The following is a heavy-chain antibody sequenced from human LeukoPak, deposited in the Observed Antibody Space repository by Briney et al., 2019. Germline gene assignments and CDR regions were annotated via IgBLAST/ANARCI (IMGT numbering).Heavy chain of an antibody. CDR3: ATAYGSGTDFYY. Sequence: ASLKISCKASGDTFNIHYFHWIRQAPGHGLEWMGWINPNSGGTNYAQKFQGRVTMTRDTSISTAYMELSRLKSDDTAVYYCATAYGSGTDFYYWGQGTLVTVSS. CDR2: INPNSGGT. CDR1: GDTFNIHY. J-gene: IGHJ4*02. D-gene: IGHD3-10*01. V-gene: IGHV1-2*02.